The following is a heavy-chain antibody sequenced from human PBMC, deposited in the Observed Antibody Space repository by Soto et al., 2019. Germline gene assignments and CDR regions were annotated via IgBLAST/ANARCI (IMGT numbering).Heavy chain of an antibody. D-gene: IGHD3-3*01. CDR2: ISWNSGSI. J-gene: IGHJ4*02. Sequence: PGGSLRLSCAASGFTFDDYAMHWVRQAPGKGLEWVSGISWNSGSIGYADSVKGRFTIPRDNAKNSLYLQMNSLRAEDTALYYCAKASTYDDFWSDYYFDYWGQGTLVTVSS. CDR3: AKASTYDDFWSDYYFDY. CDR1: GFTFDDYA. V-gene: IGHV3-9*01.